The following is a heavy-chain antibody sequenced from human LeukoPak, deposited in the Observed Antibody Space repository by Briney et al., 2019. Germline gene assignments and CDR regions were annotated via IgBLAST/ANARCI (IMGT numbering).Heavy chain of an antibody. CDR3: ARDGGSTVDY. CDR1: GYTFTSYY. Sequence: ASVKVSCKASGYTFTSYYMHWVRQAPGQGLEWMGIINPSGGSTSYAQKFQGRVTMTTDTSTSTAYMELRSLRSDDTAVYYCARDGGSTVDYWGQGTLVTVSS. CDR2: INPSGGST. D-gene: IGHD1-26*01. J-gene: IGHJ4*02. V-gene: IGHV1-46*01.